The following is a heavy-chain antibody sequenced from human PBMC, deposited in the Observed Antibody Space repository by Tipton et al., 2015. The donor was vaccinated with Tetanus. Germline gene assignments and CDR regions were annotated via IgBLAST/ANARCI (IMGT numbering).Heavy chain of an antibody. CDR3: ATGVGYYYDS. CDR2: VNGDGSVT. Sequence: SLRLSCAASTLTFSDYWMHWVRQAPGRGLVWLSRVNGDGSVTKYADSVKGRFTIARDNAKNTLYLQMSSLRPDDTAVYYCATGVGYYYDSWGRGTLVTVSS. J-gene: IGHJ4*02. CDR1: TLTFSDYW. V-gene: IGHV3-74*01. D-gene: IGHD1-26*01.